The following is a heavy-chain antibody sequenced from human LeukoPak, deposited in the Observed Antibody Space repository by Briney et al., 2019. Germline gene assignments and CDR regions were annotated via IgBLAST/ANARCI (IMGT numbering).Heavy chain of an antibody. Sequence: PSETLSLTCTVSGGSISSSSYYWGWIRQPPGKGLEWIGSTYYSGSTYYNPSLKSRVTISVDTSKNRFSLKLSSVTAADTAVYYCARYQGYCSGGSCYHYFDYWGQGTLVTVSS. CDR1: GGSISSSSYY. D-gene: IGHD2-15*01. CDR2: TYYSGST. J-gene: IGHJ4*02. CDR3: ARYQGYCSGGSCYHYFDY. V-gene: IGHV4-39*01.